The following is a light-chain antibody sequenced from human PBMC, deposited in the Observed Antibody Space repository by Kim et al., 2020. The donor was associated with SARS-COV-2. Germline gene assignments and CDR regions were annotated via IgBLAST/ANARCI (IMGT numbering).Light chain of an antibody. J-gene: IGKJ1*01. V-gene: IGKV3-20*01. CDR1: QSVDSIY. CDR2: ATS. Sequence: SQGERGTLSCRASQSVDSIYLAWDQQKPDQAPRLVMSATSRRATGTPDRFSGSESGTDFTLTISRLEPEEFAVYYCQQYHNFRWSFGQGTKV. CDR3: QQYHNFRWS.